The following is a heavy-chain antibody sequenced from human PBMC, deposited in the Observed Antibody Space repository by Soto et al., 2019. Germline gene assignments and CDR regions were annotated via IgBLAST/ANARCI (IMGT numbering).Heavy chain of an antibody. Sequence: QVQLQESGPGLVKPSETLSLICTVSGASVNSHYWSWIRQPPGKELECIGYISYSGTNNYNPSLSSRASIPMDTSTNRVSLTLTSVTAADTAVYYCARRTPGWDYFDYWGQGALVTVSS. CDR1: GASVNSHY. V-gene: IGHV4-59*02. D-gene: IGHD1-26*01. CDR3: ARRTPGWDYFDY. J-gene: IGHJ4*02. CDR2: ISYSGTN.